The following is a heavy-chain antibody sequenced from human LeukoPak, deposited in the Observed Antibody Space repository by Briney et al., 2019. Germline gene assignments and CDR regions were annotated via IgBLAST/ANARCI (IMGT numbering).Heavy chain of an antibody. CDR1: GFTFSSYS. V-gene: IGHV3-48*01. J-gene: IGHJ4*02. Sequence: PGGSLRLSCAASGFTFSSYSMNWVRQAPGKGLEGGSYISSSSSTIYYADSVKGRFTISRDNAKNSLYLQMNSLRAEDTAVYYCARELVPYYYDRWGQGTLVTVSS. D-gene: IGHD3-22*01. CDR2: ISSSSSTI. CDR3: ARELVPYYYDR.